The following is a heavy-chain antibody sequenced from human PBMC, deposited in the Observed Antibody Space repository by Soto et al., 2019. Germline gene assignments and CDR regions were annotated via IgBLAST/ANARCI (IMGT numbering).Heavy chain of an antibody. CDR1: GGTFSSYA. J-gene: IGHJ6*02. Sequence: QVQLVQSGAEVKKPGSSVKVSCKASGGTFSSYAISWVRQAPGQGLEWMGGIIPIFGTANYAQKFQGRVTIIADESTSTAYMELSSLRSEDTAVYYCARTPDRARVPNYGMDVWGQGTTVTVSS. CDR2: IIPIFGTA. CDR3: ARTPDRARVPNYGMDV. V-gene: IGHV1-69*01.